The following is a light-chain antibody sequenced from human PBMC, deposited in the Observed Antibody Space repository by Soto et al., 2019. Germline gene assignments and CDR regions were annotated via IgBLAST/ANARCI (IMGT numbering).Light chain of an antibody. V-gene: IGKV3-20*01. CDR2: GAS. J-gene: IGKJ5*01. CDR1: QSVSNNY. CDR3: EQYNNWFSIT. Sequence: EIVLTQSPATLSLSPGERATLSCRASQSVSNNYLAWYQQKPGQAPRLLIYGASNRATGIPDRFSGSGSGTDFTLTISSLQPEDFAVYYCEQYNNWFSITFGQGTRLENK.